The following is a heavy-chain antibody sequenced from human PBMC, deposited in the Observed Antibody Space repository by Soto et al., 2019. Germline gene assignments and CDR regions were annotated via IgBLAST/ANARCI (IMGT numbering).Heavy chain of an antibody. Sequence: QVQLQESGPGLVKPSETLSLTCTVSGGSISSYYWSWIRQPPGKGLEWIGYVYYSGSTNYNPSLKSRATITADTSKNQFPLKLSSVTAADTAVYYCARISYYYDSSGGGFDPWGQGTLVTVSS. V-gene: IGHV4-59*08. J-gene: IGHJ5*02. CDR3: ARISYYYDSSGGGFDP. CDR1: GGSISSYY. CDR2: VYYSGST. D-gene: IGHD3-22*01.